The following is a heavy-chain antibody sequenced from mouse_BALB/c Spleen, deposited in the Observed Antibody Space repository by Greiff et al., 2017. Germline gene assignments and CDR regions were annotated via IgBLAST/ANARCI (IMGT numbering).Heavy chain of an antibody. Sequence: EVKLVESGGDLVKPGGSLKLSCAASGFTFSSYGMSWVRQTPDKRLEWVATISSGGSYTYYPDSVKGRFTISRDNAKNTLYLQMSSLKSEDTAMYYCAPGDGYSYYYAMDYWGQGTSVTVSS. CDR1: GFTFSSYG. CDR3: APGDGYSYYYAMDY. V-gene: IGHV5-6*01. CDR2: ISSGGSYT. J-gene: IGHJ4*01. D-gene: IGHD2-3*01.